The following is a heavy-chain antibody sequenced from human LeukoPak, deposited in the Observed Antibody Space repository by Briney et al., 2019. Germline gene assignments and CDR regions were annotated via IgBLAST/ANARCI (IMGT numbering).Heavy chain of an antibody. CDR3: AKDPAPAGTEGGGGYFQH. CDR1: GFTFSSYA. D-gene: IGHD1-1*01. Sequence: GGSLRLSCAASGFTFSSYAMSWVRQAPGKGLEWVSAISGSGGSTYYADSVKGRFTISRDNSKNTLYLQMNSLRAEDTAVYYCAKDPAPAGTEGGGGYFQHWGQGTLVTVS. CDR2: ISGSGGST. J-gene: IGHJ1*01. V-gene: IGHV3-23*01.